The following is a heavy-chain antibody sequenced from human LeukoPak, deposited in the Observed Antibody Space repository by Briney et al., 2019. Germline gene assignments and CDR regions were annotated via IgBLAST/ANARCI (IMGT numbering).Heavy chain of an antibody. CDR3: ARDSVYSFDF. CDR1: GFTFSTYS. D-gene: IGHD5/OR15-5a*01. J-gene: IGHJ4*02. CDR2: IRNAR. Sequence: GGSLRLSCAASGFTFSTYSMNWVRQAPAEGVECISYIRNARYYAYSVRGRFPISRDNAKNSLHLQMNSRRDEDTAVYYWARDSVYSFDFWGKGTLVTVSS. V-gene: IGHV3-48*02.